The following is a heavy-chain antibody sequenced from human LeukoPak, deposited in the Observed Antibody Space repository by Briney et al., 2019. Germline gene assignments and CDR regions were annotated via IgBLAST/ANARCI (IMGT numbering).Heavy chain of an antibody. CDR2: ISSNGGST. J-gene: IGHJ4*02. CDR1: GFTFSSYA. CDR3: ARNYGSGSYYHVPVDY. Sequence: GGSLRLSCAASGFTFSSYAMHWVRQAPGKGLEYVSAISSNGGSTYYANSVKGRFTISRDNSKNTLYLQMGSLRAEDMAVYYCARNYGSGSYYHVPVDYWGQGTLLTVSS. D-gene: IGHD3-10*01. V-gene: IGHV3-64*01.